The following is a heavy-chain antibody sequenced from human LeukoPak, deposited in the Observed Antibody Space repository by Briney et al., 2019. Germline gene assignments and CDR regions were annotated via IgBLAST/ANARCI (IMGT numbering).Heavy chain of an antibody. V-gene: IGHV3-21*01. D-gene: IGHD3-3*01. CDR1: GFTFSSYS. CDR3: ARDLDGYDFWSGPPDY. Sequence: GGSLRLSCAASGFTFSSYSMNWVRQAPGKGLVWVSSISSSSSYIYYADSVKGRFTISRDNAKNSLYLQMNSLRAEDTAVYYCARDLDGYDFWSGPPDYWGQGTLVTVSS. CDR2: ISSSSSYI. J-gene: IGHJ4*02.